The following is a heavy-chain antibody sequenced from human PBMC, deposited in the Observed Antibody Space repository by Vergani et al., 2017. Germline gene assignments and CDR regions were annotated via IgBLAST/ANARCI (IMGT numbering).Heavy chain of an antibody. J-gene: IGHJ4*02. D-gene: IGHD3-9*01. CDR1: GFTFNTYG. CDR3: ARGDYGILTGYRY. CDR2: IRYDGSYE. V-gene: IGHV3-30*02. Sequence: QVQLVESGGGVVQLGGSLKLSCAASGFTFNTYGMRWVRQAPGKGLEWVTYIRYDGSYEYSAESVKGRFTISRDNSKNTLYLQMSSLTTEDTAIYYCARGDYGILTGYRYWGQGTLVTVSA.